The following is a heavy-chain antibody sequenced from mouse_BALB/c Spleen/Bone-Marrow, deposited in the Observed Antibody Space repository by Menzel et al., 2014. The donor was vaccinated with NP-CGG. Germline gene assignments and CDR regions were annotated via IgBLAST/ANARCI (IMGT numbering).Heavy chain of an antibody. CDR3: ARKDYGSRGGYLDV. CDR1: GFSLTSYG. J-gene: IGHJ1*01. Sequence: VKLMESGPGLVAPSQSLSITCTVSGFSLTSYGVHWVRQPPGKGLEWLGLIWAGGSTNYNSALMSRLSISKDNSKSQVFLKMNSLQTDDTAMYYCARKDYGSRGGYLDVWGAGTTVTVSS. CDR2: IWAGGST. D-gene: IGHD1-1*01. V-gene: IGHV2-9*02.